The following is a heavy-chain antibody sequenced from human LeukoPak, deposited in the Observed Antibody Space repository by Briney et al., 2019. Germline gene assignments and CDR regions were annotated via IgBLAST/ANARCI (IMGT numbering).Heavy chain of an antibody. Sequence: QTGGSLRLSCAASGFTFSSYAMSWVRLAPGKGLEWVSSISGSGDSTYYADSVRGRFTISRDNSKNTLSLQMNSLSAEDTAMYYCARGSTPGRLLPHDVWGQGTLVTVSS. CDR2: ISGSGDST. D-gene: IGHD2-15*01. V-gene: IGHV3-23*01. CDR1: GFTFSSYA. CDR3: ARGSTPGRLLPHDV. J-gene: IGHJ4*02.